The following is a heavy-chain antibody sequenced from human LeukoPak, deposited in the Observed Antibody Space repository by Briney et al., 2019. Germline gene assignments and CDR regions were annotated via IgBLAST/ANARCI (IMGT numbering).Heavy chain of an antibody. J-gene: IGHJ6*03. Sequence: SETLSLTCTVSGGSISSYYWSWIRQPPGKGLEWIGYICYSGSTNYNPSLKSRVTISVDTSKNQFSLKLSSVTAADTAVYYCARTPSGYCSSTSCKGRYYYMDVWGKGTTVTVSS. CDR1: GGSISSYY. V-gene: IGHV4-59*08. CDR2: ICYSGST. D-gene: IGHD2-2*01. CDR3: ARTPSGYCSSTSCKGRYYYMDV.